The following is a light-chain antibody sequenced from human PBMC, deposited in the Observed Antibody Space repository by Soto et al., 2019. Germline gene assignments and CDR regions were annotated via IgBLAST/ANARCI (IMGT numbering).Light chain of an antibody. CDR3: QQYGSSPQGT. V-gene: IGKV3-20*01. CDR2: GAS. CDR1: QSDSSSY. Sequence: EIVLTQSPGTLSLSPGERATLSCRASQSDSSSYLAWYQQKPGQAPRLLIYGASSRATGIPDRFSGSGSGTDFTLTISRLEPEEFAVYYCQQYGSSPQGTFGQGTKVEIK. J-gene: IGKJ1*01.